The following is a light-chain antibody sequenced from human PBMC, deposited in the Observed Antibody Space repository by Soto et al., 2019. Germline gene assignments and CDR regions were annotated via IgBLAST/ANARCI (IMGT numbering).Light chain of an antibody. CDR3: SSYSSTSSVL. CDR2: DVN. V-gene: IGLV2-14*03. J-gene: IGLJ2*01. CDR1: SSDVGGYNF. Sequence: QSALTQPASMSGSPGQSITISCTGTSSDVGGYNFVSWYQQHPGKAPKLIIYDVNNRPSWVSNRFSGSKSGNTASLTISGLQAEDEADYYCSSYSSTSSVLFGGGTKVTVL.